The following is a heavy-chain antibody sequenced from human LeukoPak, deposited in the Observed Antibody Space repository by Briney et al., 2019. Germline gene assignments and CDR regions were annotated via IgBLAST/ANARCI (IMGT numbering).Heavy chain of an antibody. CDR1: GFTFSTYA. J-gene: IGHJ4*02. CDR2: LSASGGNT. V-gene: IGHV3-23*01. CDR3: ARVPWGIAVAAQLDY. Sequence: AGGSLRLSCAASGFTFSTYAMTWLRQAPGKGLEWVSALSASGGNTYYADSVKGRFTISRDNSKNTLYLQMNSLRAEDTAVYYCARVPWGIAVAAQLDYWGQGTLVTVSS. D-gene: IGHD6-19*01.